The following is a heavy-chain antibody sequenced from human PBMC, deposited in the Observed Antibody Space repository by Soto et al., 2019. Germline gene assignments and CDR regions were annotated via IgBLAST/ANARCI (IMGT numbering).Heavy chain of an antibody. CDR2: IYRTGST. D-gene: IGHD1-7*01. J-gene: IGHJ4*02. CDR1: GGSFTSNNW. V-gene: IGHV4-4*02. CDR3: ASRDPGTSVDY. Sequence: ETLSLTCAVSGGSFTSNNWWTWVRQPPGQGLEWIGEIYRTGSTSYNPSLKSRVTISLDKSENQFSLKVTSLTAADTAVYYCASRDPGTSVDYWGQGTLVTVSS.